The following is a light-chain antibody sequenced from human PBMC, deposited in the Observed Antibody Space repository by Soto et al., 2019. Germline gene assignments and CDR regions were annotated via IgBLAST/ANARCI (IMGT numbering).Light chain of an antibody. CDR3: QQYNSSPFS. CDR1: QSISSW. Sequence: DIQMTQSPSTLSASVGDRVTITCRASQSISSWLAWYHQKPGKAPKLLIYKTSSLESGVPSRFSGSGSGTEVTLTISSLPPDDLATYYCQQYNSSPFSFGPRTKVDIK. V-gene: IGKV1-5*03. CDR2: KTS. J-gene: IGKJ3*01.